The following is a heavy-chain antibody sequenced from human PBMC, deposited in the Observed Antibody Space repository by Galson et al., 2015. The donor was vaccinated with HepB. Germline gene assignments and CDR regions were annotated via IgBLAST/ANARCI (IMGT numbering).Heavy chain of an antibody. CDR2: LSGSGGGT. CDR3: AKDRGYYYDSPDNAFDI. CDR1: GFTFSNFA. V-gene: IGHV3-23*01. Sequence: SLRLSCAASGFTFSNFAMSWVRLAPGKGLQWVSGLSGSGGGTFYADSVKGRFTISRDNSNKMLYLQMNTLRAEDTAIYFCAKDRGYYYDSPDNAFDIWGQGTMVTVSS. D-gene: IGHD3-22*01. J-gene: IGHJ3*02.